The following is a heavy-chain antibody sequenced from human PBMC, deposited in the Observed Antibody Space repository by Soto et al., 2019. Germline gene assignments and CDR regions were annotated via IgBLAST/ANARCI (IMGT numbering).Heavy chain of an antibody. CDR2: ISPVIGTT. CDR3: ARDYSGYDPALNRFDP. CDR1: GDIFDNSA. D-gene: IGHD5-12*01. Sequence: VKVSCKASGDIFDNSAISWVRQAPGPRLEWLGWISPVIGTTHYAQRFQGRLTITADRSTMTTYMELSGLKSEDTAIYFCARDYSGYDPALNRFDPWGQGTLVTVS. J-gene: IGHJ5*02. V-gene: IGHV1-69*06.